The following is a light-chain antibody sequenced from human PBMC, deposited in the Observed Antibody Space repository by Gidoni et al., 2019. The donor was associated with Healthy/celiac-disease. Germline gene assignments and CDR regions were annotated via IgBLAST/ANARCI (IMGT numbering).Light chain of an antibody. CDR3: CSYAGSSTFWV. Sequence: QSALTQPASVSGSPGPSITISCTGTSSDVGSYNLVSWYQQHPGKAPKLMIYEVSKRPSGVSNRFSGSKSGNTASLTISGLQAEDEADYYCCSYAGSSTFWVFGGGTKLT. V-gene: IGLV2-23*02. CDR1: SSDVGSYNL. CDR2: EVS. J-gene: IGLJ3*02.